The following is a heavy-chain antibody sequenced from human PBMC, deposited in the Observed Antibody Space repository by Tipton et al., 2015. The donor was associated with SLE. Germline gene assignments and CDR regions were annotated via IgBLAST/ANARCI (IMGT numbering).Heavy chain of an antibody. D-gene: IGHD4-17*01. CDR2: IYYSGST. J-gene: IGHJ2*01. Sequence: TLSLTCTVSGGSISSSSYYWGWIRQPPGKGLEWVGSIYYSGSTYYNPSPKSRVTISVDTSKNQFSLKLSSVTAADTAVYYCARPYGDDGGWYFDLWGRGTLVTVSS. CDR3: ARPYGDDGGWYFDL. V-gene: IGHV4-39*01. CDR1: GGSISSSSYY.